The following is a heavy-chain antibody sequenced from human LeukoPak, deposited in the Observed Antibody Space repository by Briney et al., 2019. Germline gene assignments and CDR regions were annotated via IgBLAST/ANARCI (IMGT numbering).Heavy chain of an antibody. CDR1: GFTFSSYG. CDR3: AKDIRNDILTGYRGDYYMDV. V-gene: IGHV3-33*06. D-gene: IGHD3-9*01. Sequence: PGGSLRLSCAASGFTFSSYGMHWVRQAPGKGLEWVPVIWYDGSNKYYADSVKGRFTISRDNSKNTLYLQMNSLRAEDTAVYYCAKDIRNDILTGYRGDYYMDVWGKGTTVTVSS. CDR2: IWYDGSNK. J-gene: IGHJ6*03.